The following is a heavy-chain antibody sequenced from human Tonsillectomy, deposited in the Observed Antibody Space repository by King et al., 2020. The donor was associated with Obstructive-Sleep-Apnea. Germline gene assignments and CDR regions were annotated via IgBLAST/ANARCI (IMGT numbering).Heavy chain of an antibody. J-gene: IGHJ4*02. Sequence: VQLVESGGGVVQPGGSLRLPCAASGFTFSSYGMHWVRQAPGKGLAWVAFFRFDGSTKYYADSVKGRFTISRDNSKNPLYLQMSSLRAEDTAVYYCAKAGGWQADYWGQGTLVTVSS. D-gene: IGHD6-19*01. V-gene: IGHV3-30*02. CDR1: GFTFSSYG. CDR2: FRFDGSTK. CDR3: AKAGGWQADY.